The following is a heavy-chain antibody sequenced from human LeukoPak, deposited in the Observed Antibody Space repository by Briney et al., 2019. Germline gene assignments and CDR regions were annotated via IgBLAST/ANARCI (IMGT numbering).Heavy chain of an antibody. CDR2: INHSGST. CDR3: ARGVGGHYYDSSGLSHTFYY. V-gene: IGHV4-34*01. J-gene: IGHJ4*02. CDR1: GGSFSGYY. Sequence: PSETLSLTCAVYGGSFSGYYWSWIRQSPGKGLKWIGEINHSGSTNYNPSLKSRVTISVDTSKNQFSLKLSSVTAADTAVYYCARGVGGHYYDSSGLSHTFYYWGQGTLVTVSS. D-gene: IGHD3-22*01.